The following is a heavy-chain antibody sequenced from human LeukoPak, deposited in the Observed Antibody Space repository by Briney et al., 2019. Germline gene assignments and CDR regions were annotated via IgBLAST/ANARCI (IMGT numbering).Heavy chain of an antibody. Sequence: GGSLRLSCAASGFTFSSYGMSWVRQAPGKGLEWVSAISGSGSTIYYADSVKGRFTISRDNAKNSLYLQMNSLRAEDTAVYYCAELGITMIGGVWAKGTTVTISS. CDR3: AELGITMIGGV. CDR1: GFTFSSYG. V-gene: IGHV3-48*04. J-gene: IGHJ6*04. D-gene: IGHD3-10*02. CDR2: ISGSGSTI.